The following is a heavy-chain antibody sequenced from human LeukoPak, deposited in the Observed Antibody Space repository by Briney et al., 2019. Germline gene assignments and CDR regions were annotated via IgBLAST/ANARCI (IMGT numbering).Heavy chain of an antibody. CDR3: ARDRGYSYGLHDAFDI. CDR2: IYSGGST. J-gene: IGHJ3*02. D-gene: IGHD5-18*01. CDR1: GFTVSSNY. V-gene: IGHV3-53*01. Sequence: PGGSLRLSCAASGFTVSSNYMSWVRQAPGKGLGWVSVIYSGGSTYYADSVKGRFTISRDNSKNTLYPQMNSLRAEDTAVYYCARDRGYSYGLHDAFDIWGQGTMVTVSS.